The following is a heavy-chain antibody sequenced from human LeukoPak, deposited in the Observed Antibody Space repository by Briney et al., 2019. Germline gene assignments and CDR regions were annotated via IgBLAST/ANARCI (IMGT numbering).Heavy chain of an antibody. Sequence: GRSLRLSCSASGFTFSSYAMHWVRQAPGKGLEYVSAISSNGGSTYYADSVKGRFTISRDNSKNTLYLQMSSLRAEDTAVYYCARDFVVRGVTITSGWFDPWGQGTLVTVSS. CDR2: ISSNGGST. CDR3: ARDFVVRGVTITSGWFDP. CDR1: GFTFSSYA. D-gene: IGHD3-10*01. V-gene: IGHV3-64D*06. J-gene: IGHJ5*02.